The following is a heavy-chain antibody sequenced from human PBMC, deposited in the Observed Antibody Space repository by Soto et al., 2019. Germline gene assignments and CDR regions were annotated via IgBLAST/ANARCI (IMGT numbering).Heavy chain of an antibody. CDR1: GFTFSSYG. CDR2: ISSDGSNE. D-gene: IGHD3-9*01. Sequence: GESLKISCAASGFTFSSYGMHWVRQAPGKGLEWVAVISSDGSNEYYADSVKGRFTISRDNSKNTLYLQMNSLRPEDTAVYYCARDLAVLRYFDWSQGVFDYWGQGTLVTVSS. CDR3: ARDLAVLRYFDWSQGVFDY. V-gene: IGHV3-30*03. J-gene: IGHJ4*02.